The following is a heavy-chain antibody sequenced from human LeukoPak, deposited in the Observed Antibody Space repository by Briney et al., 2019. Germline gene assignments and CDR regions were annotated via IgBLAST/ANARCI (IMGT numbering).Heavy chain of an antibody. CDR1: GGSISSGGYY. J-gene: IGHJ4*02. V-gene: IGHV4-31*03. CDR2: IYGSGST. Sequence: PSQNLSLTCTVSGGSISSGGYYWSWIRQHPGKGLEWIGFIYGSGSTYYKPSLKSRVTISVDTSKNQFSLKLTSVTAADTAVYYCARWGFTRYCSGGSCYGGDYWGQGTLVTVSS. CDR3: ARWGFTRYCSGGSCYGGDY. D-gene: IGHD2-15*01.